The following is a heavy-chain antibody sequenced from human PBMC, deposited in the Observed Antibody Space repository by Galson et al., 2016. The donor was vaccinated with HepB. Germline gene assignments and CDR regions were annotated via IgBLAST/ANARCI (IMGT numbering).Heavy chain of an antibody. CDR1: GYTLTELS. CDR2: FNPEDDET. J-gene: IGHJ4*02. CDR3: ATCSGSGNYFNPHYFDY. V-gene: IGHV1-24*01. D-gene: IGHD3-10*01. Sequence: SVKVSCKVSGYTLTELSMHWVRQAPGRGLEWMGGFNPEDDETIYAQKFQGRVTMTEDTSTDTAYMELSSLRSEDTAVYYCATCSGSGNYFNPHYFDYWGQGTLVTVSS.